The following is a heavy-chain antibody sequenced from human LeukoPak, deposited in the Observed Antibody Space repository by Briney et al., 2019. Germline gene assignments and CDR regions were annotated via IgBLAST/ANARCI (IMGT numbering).Heavy chain of an antibody. D-gene: IGHD1-26*01. V-gene: IGHV1-2*02. CDR2: INPNSGGT. J-gene: IGHJ3*02. CDR3: ARVRGGSYQIHAFDI. Sequence: ASVKVSCKASGYTFTGYYMHWVRQAPGQGLEWMGWINPNSGGTNYAQKFQGRVTMTRDTSISTAYLELSRLRSDDTAVYYCARVRGGSYQIHAFDIWGQGTMVTVSS. CDR1: GYTFTGYY.